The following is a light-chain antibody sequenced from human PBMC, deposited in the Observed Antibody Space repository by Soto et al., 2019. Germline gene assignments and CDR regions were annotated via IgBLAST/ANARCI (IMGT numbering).Light chain of an antibody. V-gene: IGKV1-39*01. J-gene: IGKJ2*01. CDR2: APS. CDR3: QESYRTPRT. CDR1: QTINAY. Sequence: DIQMTQSPSSLSASVGDRVTITCRASQTINAYLNWYQQKPGQAPKLLIYAPSSLQSGVPSRFSGSGSGTDFTLTISSLQPEDFATYYCQESYRTPRTFGQGTRLEI.